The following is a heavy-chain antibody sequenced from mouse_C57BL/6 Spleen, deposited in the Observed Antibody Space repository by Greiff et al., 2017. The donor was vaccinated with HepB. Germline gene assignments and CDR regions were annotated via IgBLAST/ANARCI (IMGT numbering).Heavy chain of an antibody. D-gene: IGHD2-12*01. V-gene: IGHV5-17*01. CDR3: ARFFAYDGSMDY. CDR1: GYTFSDYG. J-gene: IGHJ4*01. CDR2: ISSGSSTI. Sequence: EVKLMESGGGLVKPGGSLKFSCAASGYTFSDYGMHWVRQAPEKGLEWVAYISSGSSTIYYADTVKGRFTISIDKANSTLFMQMTRLRSEDTAVYYCARFFAYDGSMDYWGQGTSVTVSS.